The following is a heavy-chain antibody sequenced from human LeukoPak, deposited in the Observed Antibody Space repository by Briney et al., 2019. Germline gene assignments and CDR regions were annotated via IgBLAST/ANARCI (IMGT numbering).Heavy chain of an antibody. CDR2: ISYDGSNK. Sequence: GRSLRRSCAASGFTFSSYGMDWVRQAPGNGLEWLAVISYDGSNKYYADSVKGRFTISRDNSKHTLYLQINRLRAEDTAVYYCAKLGSGSDPGAFDIWGQGTMVTVSS. J-gene: IGHJ3*02. CDR3: AKLGSGSDPGAFDI. D-gene: IGHD1-26*01. CDR1: GFTFSSYG. V-gene: IGHV3-30*18.